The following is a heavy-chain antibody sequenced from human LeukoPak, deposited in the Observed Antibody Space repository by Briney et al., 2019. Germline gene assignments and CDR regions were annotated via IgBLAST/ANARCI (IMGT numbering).Heavy chain of an antibody. CDR2: ISSSSSTI. D-gene: IGHD3-22*01. Sequence: GGSLRLSCAASGFTFSSYSMNWVRQAPGKGLEWVSYISSSSSTICYADSVKGRFTISRDNAKNSLYLQMNSLRAEDTAVYYCARDMAMIVVVNFDYWGQGTLVTVSS. CDR1: GFTFSSYS. V-gene: IGHV3-48*01. J-gene: IGHJ4*02. CDR3: ARDMAMIVVVNFDY.